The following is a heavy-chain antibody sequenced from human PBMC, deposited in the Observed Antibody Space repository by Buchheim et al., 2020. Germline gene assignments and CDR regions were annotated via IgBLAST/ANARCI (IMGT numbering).Heavy chain of an antibody. Sequence: QVQLQESGPGLVKPSETLSLTCTVSNGSINDFYWAWIRQSPGEGLQWIAYIYYSGSVHYSPSLRSRVTISLDTSKNQFSLKLNSVTAADTAVYYCARGIVVVTAIPHYYFDYWGQGTL. J-gene: IGHJ4*02. V-gene: IGHV4-59*01. D-gene: IGHD2-21*02. CDR2: IYYSGSV. CDR3: ARGIVVVTAIPHYYFDY. CDR1: NGSINDFY.